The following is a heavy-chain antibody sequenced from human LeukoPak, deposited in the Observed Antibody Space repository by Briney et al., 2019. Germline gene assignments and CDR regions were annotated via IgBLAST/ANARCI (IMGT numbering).Heavy chain of an antibody. Sequence: GGSLRLSCAASGFTFSSYEMNWVRQAPGKGLEWVSYISSSGSTIYYADSVKGRFTISRDNAKNSLYLQMNSLRAEDTAVYYCARAGVRGLLPVDYWGQGTLVTVSS. J-gene: IGHJ4*02. CDR3: ARAGVRGLLPVDY. V-gene: IGHV3-48*03. D-gene: IGHD3-22*01. CDR1: GFTFSSYE. CDR2: ISSSGSTI.